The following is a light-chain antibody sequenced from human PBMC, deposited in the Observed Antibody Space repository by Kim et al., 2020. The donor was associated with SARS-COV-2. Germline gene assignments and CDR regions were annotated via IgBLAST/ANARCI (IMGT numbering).Light chain of an antibody. J-gene: IGLJ2*01. CDR2: KDS. V-gene: IGLV3-27*01. CDR1: VLAKKY. Sequence: SYELTQPSSVSVSPGQTARITCSGDVLAKKYARWFQQKPGQAPVLVIYKDSERPSGIPERFSGSSSGTTVTLTISGAQVEDEADYYCYSAAHNNKVFGGGTQLTVL. CDR3: YSAAHNNKV.